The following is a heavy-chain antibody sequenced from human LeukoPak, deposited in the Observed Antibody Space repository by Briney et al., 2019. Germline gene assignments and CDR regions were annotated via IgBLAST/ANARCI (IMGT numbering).Heavy chain of an antibody. Sequence: GGSLRLSCAASGFTFSSYWVSWVRQAPGKGLEWVANIKQDGSEKYHVDSVKGRFTISRDNAKNSLHLQMNSLRAEDTAIYYCARDGRAGSSTIYYYYYGMDVWGQGTTVTVPS. V-gene: IGHV3-7*03. J-gene: IGHJ6*02. CDR3: ARDGRAGSSTIYYYYYGMDV. CDR1: GFTFSSYW. CDR2: IKQDGSEK. D-gene: IGHD3-10*01.